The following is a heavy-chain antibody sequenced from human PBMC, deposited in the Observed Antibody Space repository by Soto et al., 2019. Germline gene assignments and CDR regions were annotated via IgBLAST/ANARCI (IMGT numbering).Heavy chain of an antibody. Sequence: QVQLVQSGTEVKKPGASVKVSCKASGYTFTSYGIIGVRQAPGQGLEWMGWISPYDDNTNYAQNLQGRVTMTTDTSTRTAYMELRSLRSDDTAVYYCARGGYYDSSGSRNYHYYGMDAWGQGTTVTVS. CDR3: ARGGYYDSSGSRNYHYYGMDA. J-gene: IGHJ6*02. V-gene: IGHV1-18*01. CDR1: GYTFTSYG. CDR2: ISPYDDNT. D-gene: IGHD3-22*01.